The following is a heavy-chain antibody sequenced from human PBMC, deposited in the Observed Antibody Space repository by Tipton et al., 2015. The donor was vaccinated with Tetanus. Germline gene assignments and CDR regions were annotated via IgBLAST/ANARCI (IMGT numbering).Heavy chain of an antibody. CDR2: VWYDGTRK. CDR3: ARERSLEVLGPVDP. Sequence: SLRLSCAASGFTFSTHGMHWVRQAPGKGLEWVALVWYDGTRKYYTESVEGRFTISRDNSKNTVDLQMNILRDEDTAVYYCARERSLEVLGPVDPWGQGTLVAVSS. CDR1: GFTFSTHG. J-gene: IGHJ5*02. V-gene: IGHV3-33*01. D-gene: IGHD3-3*01.